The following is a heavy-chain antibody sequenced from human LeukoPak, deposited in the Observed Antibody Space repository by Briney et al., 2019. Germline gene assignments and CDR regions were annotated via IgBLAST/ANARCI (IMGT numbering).Heavy chain of an antibody. V-gene: IGHV4-39*07. CDR2: IFYSGST. J-gene: IGHJ6*03. Sequence: QPSETLSLTCTVSGGSISSSSYYWGWIRQPPGKGLEWIGSIFYSGSTYYNPSLKSRVTMSVDTSKNQFSLKLSSVTAADTAVYYCARAIHHYYMDVWGKGTTVTVSS. CDR1: GGSISSSSYY. CDR3: ARAIHHYYMDV.